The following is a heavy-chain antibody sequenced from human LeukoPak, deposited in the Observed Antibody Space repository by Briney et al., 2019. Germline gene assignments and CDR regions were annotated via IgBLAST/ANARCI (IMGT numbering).Heavy chain of an antibody. CDR3: ARHSLSYYDILTGYSSPLDY. CDR2: IYYSGST. V-gene: IGHV4-39*01. Sequence: SETLSLTCTVSGGSISSSSYYWGWIRQPPGKGLEWIGSIYYSGSTYYNPSLKSRVTISVDTSKNQFSLKLSSVTAADTAVYYCARHSLSYYDILTGYSSPLDYWGQGTLVTVSS. CDR1: GGSISSSSYY. J-gene: IGHJ4*02. D-gene: IGHD3-9*01.